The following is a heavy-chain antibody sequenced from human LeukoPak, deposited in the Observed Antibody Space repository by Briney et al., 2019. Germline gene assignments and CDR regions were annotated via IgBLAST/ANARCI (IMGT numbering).Heavy chain of an antibody. Sequence: PGGSLRLSCAASGFTFSGSAMHWVRQASGKGLEWVGRIRSKTNSYATAYAASVKGRFTISRDDSKNTAYLQMNSLKTEDTAVYYCTSPGYDQGDAFDIWGQGTMVTVSS. CDR3: TSPGYDQGDAFDI. J-gene: IGHJ3*02. CDR2: IRSKTNSYAT. V-gene: IGHV3-73*01. D-gene: IGHD5-12*01. CDR1: GFTFSGSA.